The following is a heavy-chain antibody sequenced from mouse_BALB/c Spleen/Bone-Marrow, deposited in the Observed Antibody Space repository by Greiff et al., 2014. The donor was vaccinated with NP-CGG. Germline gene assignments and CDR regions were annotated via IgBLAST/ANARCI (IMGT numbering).Heavy chain of an antibody. CDR1: GFSLTSYG. CDR3: ARVYVWYFDV. D-gene: IGHD2-3*01. V-gene: IGHV2-9*02. Sequence: VQLVEPGPGLVAPSQSLSITCTVSGFSLTSYGVHWVRQPPGKGLEWLGVIWAGGSTNYNSALMPRLSISKDNSKSEVFLKMSSLQTDDTAMYYCARVYVWYFDVGGAGTTVTVAS. J-gene: IGHJ1*01. CDR2: IWAGGST.